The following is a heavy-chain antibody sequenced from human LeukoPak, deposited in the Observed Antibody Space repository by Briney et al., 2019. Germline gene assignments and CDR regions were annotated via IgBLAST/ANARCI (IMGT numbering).Heavy chain of an antibody. CDR3: ARVGCSSPTCYNRGDNWFDP. V-gene: IGHV4-38-2*02. Sequence: SETLSLTCTVSGYSISSGFQWGWLRQPPGKGLEWIGNIFHSGGTYYSPSLKSRVTISVDTPKNQFFLNLNSVTAADTAVYYCARVGCSSPTCYNRGDNWFDPWGQGTLVTVSS. CDR1: GYSISSGFQ. CDR2: IFHSGGT. J-gene: IGHJ5*02. D-gene: IGHD2-2*02.